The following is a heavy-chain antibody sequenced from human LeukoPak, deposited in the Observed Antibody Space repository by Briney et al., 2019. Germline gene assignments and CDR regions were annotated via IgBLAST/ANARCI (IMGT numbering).Heavy chain of an antibody. J-gene: IGHJ6*02. D-gene: IGHD4-17*01. CDR1: GFTFSSYS. V-gene: IGHV3-21*01. CDR2: ISSSSSYI. CDR3: ALGAYGDDYYGMDV. Sequence: GGSLRLSCAASGFTFSSYSMNWVRQAPGKGLEWVSSISSSSSYICYADSVKGRFTISRDNAKNSLYLQINSLRVEDTAVYYCALGAYGDDYYGMDVWGQGTTVTVSS.